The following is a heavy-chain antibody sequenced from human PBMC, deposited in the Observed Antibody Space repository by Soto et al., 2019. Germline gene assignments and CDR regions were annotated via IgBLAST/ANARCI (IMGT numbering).Heavy chain of an antibody. V-gene: IGHV4-39*01. J-gene: IGHJ4*02. CDR1: GDSVISDHYY. Sequence: QLQLQESGPGLVKPSETLSLSCTVSGDSVISDHYYWAWVRQPPGKGLEWIGNVHYRGNTYQNPSLKSRVTITVDTSSNQVSLKLTSVTAADTSVYYCARQGGNKFDYWGQGTLVTVSS. D-gene: IGHD3-16*01. CDR3: ARQGGNKFDY. CDR2: VHYRGNT.